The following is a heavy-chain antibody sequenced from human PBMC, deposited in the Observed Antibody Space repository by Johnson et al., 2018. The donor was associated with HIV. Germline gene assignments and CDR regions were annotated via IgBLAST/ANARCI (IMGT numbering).Heavy chain of an antibody. CDR3: ASGDDDGF. CDR2: VSYDGSNK. D-gene: IGHD5-12*01. Sequence: QVQLVESGGGVVQPGRSLRLSCAASGFTFTSYAMHWVRQAPGKGLEWVAVVSYDGSNKYYADYVKGRFTISRDNSKNTLYLQMNSLRAEDTAVYFCASGDDDGFWGQGTKVTVSS. V-gene: IGHV3-30*14. CDR1: GFTFTSYA. J-gene: IGHJ3*01.